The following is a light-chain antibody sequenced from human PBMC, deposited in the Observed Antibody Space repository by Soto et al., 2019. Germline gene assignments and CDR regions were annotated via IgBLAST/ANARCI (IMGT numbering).Light chain of an antibody. CDR2: KAS. CDR1: QSISSW. V-gene: IGKV1-5*03. Sequence: DTQMTQSPSTLSASVGDRVTITCRASQSISSWLAWYQQKPGKAPKLLIYKASTLHSGVPSSFSGRGSGTEFTLTISRLQRDDFATYYCQQYDSYPLTFGEGTKVEIK. CDR3: QQYDSYPLT. J-gene: IGKJ4*02.